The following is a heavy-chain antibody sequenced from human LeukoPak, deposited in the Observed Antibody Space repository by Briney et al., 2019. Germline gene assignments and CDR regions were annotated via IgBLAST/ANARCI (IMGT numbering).Heavy chain of an antibody. CDR1: GFGFNDAA. V-gene: IGHV3-23*01. J-gene: IGHJ4*02. D-gene: IGHD4-23*01. Sequence: GGSLRLSCAASGFGFNDAAMTWGRQAPGGGLEWVSLISSSGANTYYADSVKGRFTISRDNSKNTLFLQMNSLRAEDTAMYYRVKDIQVTYWGQGTLVTVSS. CDR3: VKDIQVTY. CDR2: ISSSGANT.